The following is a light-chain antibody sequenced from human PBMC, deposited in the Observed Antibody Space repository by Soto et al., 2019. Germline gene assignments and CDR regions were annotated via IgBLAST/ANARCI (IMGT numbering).Light chain of an antibody. CDR1: QDIKNY. CDR3: QQCDDFIT. V-gene: IGKV1-33*01. Sequence: DIQMTQSPSSLSASVGDRVTITCQASQDIKNYLNWYQQKPGKAPKLLIYKASNLETGVPSRFIGSGSGRSFTFTISSLQPEDIATYYCQQCDDFITFGGGTRIEIK. J-gene: IGKJ4*01. CDR2: KAS.